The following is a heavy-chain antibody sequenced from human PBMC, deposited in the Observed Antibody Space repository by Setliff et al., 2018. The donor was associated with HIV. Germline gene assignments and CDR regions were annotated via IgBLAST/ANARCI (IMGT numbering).Heavy chain of an antibody. D-gene: IGHD2-2*01. CDR2: IRYDGSNQ. CDR1: GFTFSTYG. V-gene: IGHV3-30*02. Sequence: GGSLRLSCAASGFTFSTYGMQWVRQAPGKGLEWVAFIRYDGSNQYYADSVKGRFTISRDNAKNSLYLQMNSLRAEDTALYYCARLDCTSTSCYPAGISYWGQGILVTVSS. CDR3: ARLDCTSTSCYPAGISY. J-gene: IGHJ4*02.